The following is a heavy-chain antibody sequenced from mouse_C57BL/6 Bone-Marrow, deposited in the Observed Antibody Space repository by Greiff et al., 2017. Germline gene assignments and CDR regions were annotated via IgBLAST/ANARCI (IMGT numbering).Heavy chain of an antibody. V-gene: IGHV1-39*01. D-gene: IGHD2-4*01. CDR1: GYSFTDYN. CDR3: ARGYDYDYAMDY. Sequence: EVQLVESGPELVKPGASVKISCKASGYSFTDYNMNWVKQSNGKSLEWIGVINPNYGTTSYNQKFKGKATLTVDQSSSTAYMQLNSLTSEDAAVYDCARGYDYDYAMDYWGQGTSVTVSS. J-gene: IGHJ4*01. CDR2: INPNYGTT.